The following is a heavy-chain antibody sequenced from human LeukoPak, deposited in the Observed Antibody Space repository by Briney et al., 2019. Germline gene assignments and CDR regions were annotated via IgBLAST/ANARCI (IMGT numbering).Heavy chain of an antibody. CDR2: ISASGATT. J-gene: IGHJ5*02. Sequence: GSLRLSCAASGFIFSGSGMHWVRQAPGRGLESVSVISASGATTFYADSVKGRFTISRDNFKSVLYLEMNSLRAEDTAVYYCATTARVAGAWGQGTLVTVSS. CDR1: GFIFSGSG. D-gene: IGHD6-19*01. CDR3: ATTARVAGA. V-gene: IGHV3-23*01.